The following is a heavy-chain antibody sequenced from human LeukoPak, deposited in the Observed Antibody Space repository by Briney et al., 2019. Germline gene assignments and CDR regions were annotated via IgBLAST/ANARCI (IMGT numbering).Heavy chain of an antibody. CDR2: INPNSGGT. CDR3: ARDRWLTPGAFDI. CDR1: GYTFTGYY. J-gene: IGHJ3*02. V-gene: IGHV1-2*02. Sequence: GASVKVSCKASGYTFTGYYMHWVRQAPGQGLEWMGWINPNSGGTNYAQKLQGRVTMTTDTSTSTAYMELRSLRSDDTAVYYCARDRWLTPGAFDIWGQGTMVTVSS. D-gene: IGHD3-10*01.